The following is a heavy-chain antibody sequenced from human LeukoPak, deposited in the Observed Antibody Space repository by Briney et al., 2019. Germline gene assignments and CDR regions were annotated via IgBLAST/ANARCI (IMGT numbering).Heavy chain of an antibody. CDR3: AREWFKIHDY. V-gene: IGHV3-48*03. CDR2: ISSSGSTK. CDR1: AFTFSSYE. J-gene: IGHJ4*02. D-gene: IGHD3-10*01. Sequence: GGSLRLSCAASAFTFSSYEMNWVRQAPGKGLEWVSYISSSGSTKHYADSVKGRFTVSRDNAKNSLYLQMNSLRAEDTAVYYCAREWFKIHDYWGQGTLVTVSS.